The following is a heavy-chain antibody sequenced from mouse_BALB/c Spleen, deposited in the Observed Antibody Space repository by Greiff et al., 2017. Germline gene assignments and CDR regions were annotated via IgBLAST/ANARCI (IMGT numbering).Heavy chain of an antibody. CDR3: TGDYDWGMDY. D-gene: IGHD2-4*01. Sequence: EVKLVESGGGLVQPGGSMKLSCVASGFTFSSYWMSWVRQSPEKGLEWVAEIRLKSDNYATHYAESVKGKFTISRDDSKSRLYLQMNSLRAEDTGIYYCTGDYDWGMDYWGQGTSVTVSS. V-gene: IGHV6-6*02. CDR1: GFTFSSYW. J-gene: IGHJ4*01. CDR2: IRLKSDNYAT.